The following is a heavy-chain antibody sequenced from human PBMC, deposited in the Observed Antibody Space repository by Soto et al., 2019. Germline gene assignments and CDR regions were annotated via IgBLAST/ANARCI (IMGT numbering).Heavy chain of an antibody. Sequence: SETLSLTCAVYGGSFSGYYWSWIRQPPGKGLEWIGEINHSGSTNYNPSLKSRVTISVDTSKNQFSLKLSSVTAADTAVYYCARGGSGYGDTYYDYVWGSYRTTDYWGQGTLVTVSS. V-gene: IGHV4-34*01. CDR1: GGSFSGYY. J-gene: IGHJ4*02. CDR2: INHSGST. D-gene: IGHD3-16*02. CDR3: ARGGSGYGDTYYDYVWGSYRTTDY.